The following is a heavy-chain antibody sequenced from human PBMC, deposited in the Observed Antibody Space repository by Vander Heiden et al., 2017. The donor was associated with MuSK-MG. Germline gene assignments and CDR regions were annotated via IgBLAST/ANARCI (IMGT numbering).Heavy chain of an antibody. CDR1: GFTFSSHA. Sequence: EVQLLESGGGLVQPGGSLRLSCAASGFTFSSHAMSWVRQAPGKGLEWVSAISGSGGSTYYEDSVKGRVTISRDNSKNTLYLQMNSLRAEETAVYYCAKDLVVRWGGENKGFDPWRQGTMVTVSS. CDR2: ISGSGGST. J-gene: IGHJ5*02. CDR3: AKDLVVRWGGENKGFDP. D-gene: IGHD3-10*01. V-gene: IGHV3-23*01.